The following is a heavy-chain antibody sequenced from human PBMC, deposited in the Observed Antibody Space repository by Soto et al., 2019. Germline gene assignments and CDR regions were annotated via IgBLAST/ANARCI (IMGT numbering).Heavy chain of an antibody. CDR2: IHHSGRT. V-gene: IGHV4-30-2*01. J-gene: IGHJ4*02. CDR3: ARGQYCSGGSCYSETFPY. Sequence: SETLSLTCTVSGDSITSGGYLWTWIRQPPGQGLEWLGHIHHSGRTYYSPSLKSRVTISMDGSNNRFSLRLTSVTAADTAVYYCARGQYCSGGSCYSETFPYRGQAPHVTVSS. D-gene: IGHD2-15*01. CDR1: GDSITSGGYL.